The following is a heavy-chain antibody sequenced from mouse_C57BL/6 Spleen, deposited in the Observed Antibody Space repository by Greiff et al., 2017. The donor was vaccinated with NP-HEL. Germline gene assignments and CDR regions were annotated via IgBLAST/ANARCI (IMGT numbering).Heavy chain of an antibody. CDR1: GFSLTSYG. Sequence: VQLQESGPGLVQPSQSLSITCTVSGFSLTSYGVHWVRQSPGKGLEWLGVIWRGGSTDYNAAFMSRLSITKDNSKSQVFFKMNSLQADDTAIYYCAKNGYSNYVGAMDYWGQGTSVTVSS. V-gene: IGHV2-5*01. J-gene: IGHJ4*01. CDR2: IWRGGST. CDR3: AKNGYSNYVGAMDY. D-gene: IGHD2-5*01.